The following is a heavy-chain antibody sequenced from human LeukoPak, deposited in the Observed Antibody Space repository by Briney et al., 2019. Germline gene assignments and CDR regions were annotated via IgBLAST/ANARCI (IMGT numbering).Heavy chain of an antibody. J-gene: IGHJ4*02. CDR2: ISSSSSYR. Sequence: NPGGSLRLSCAASEFTFSDYNMHWVRQAPGKGLEWVSYISSSSSYRYYADSVKGRFTISRDNAKNSLYLQMDSLRAEDTAVYYCARHYYDSGYPGIDCWGQGTLVTVSS. V-gene: IGHV3-21*01. CDR1: EFTFSDYN. CDR3: ARHYYDSGYPGIDC. D-gene: IGHD3-22*01.